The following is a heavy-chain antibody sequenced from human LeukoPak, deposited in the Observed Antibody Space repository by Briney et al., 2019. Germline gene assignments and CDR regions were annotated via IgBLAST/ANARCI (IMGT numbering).Heavy chain of an antibody. CDR1: GGSISSYY. J-gene: IGHJ4*02. V-gene: IGHV4-59*01. Sequence: PSETLPLTCTVSGGSISSYYWSWIRQPPGKGLEWIGYIYYSGSTNYNPSLKSRVTISVDTSKNQFSLKLSSVTAADTAVYYCARSPKPVHYYYDSSGYSGLYFDYWGQGTLVTVSS. D-gene: IGHD3-22*01. CDR2: IYYSGST. CDR3: ARSPKPVHYYYDSSGYSGLYFDY.